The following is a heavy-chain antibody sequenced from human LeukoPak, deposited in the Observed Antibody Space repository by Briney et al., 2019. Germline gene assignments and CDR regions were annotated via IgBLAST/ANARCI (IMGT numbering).Heavy chain of an antibody. CDR1: GYTFTSYG. V-gene: IGHV1-2*02. Sequence: ASVKVSCKASGYTFTSYGISWVRQAPGQGLEWMGWINPNSGGTNYAQKFQGRVTMTRDTSISTAYMELSRLRSDDTAVYYCARGSWNDEFYFDYWGQGTLVTVSS. J-gene: IGHJ4*02. D-gene: IGHD1-1*01. CDR3: ARGSWNDEFYFDY. CDR2: INPNSGGT.